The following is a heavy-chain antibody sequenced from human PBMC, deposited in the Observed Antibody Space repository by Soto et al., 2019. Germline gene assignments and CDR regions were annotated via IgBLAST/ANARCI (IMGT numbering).Heavy chain of an antibody. CDR2: MNPNSGNT. J-gene: IGHJ5*02. D-gene: IGHD2-15*01. CDR3: ARGGVLVANLTHNWFDP. CDR1: GYTFTSYD. Sequence: PWASVKVSCKASGYTFTSYDINWVRQATGQGLEWMGWMNPNSGNTGYAQKFQGRVTMTRNTSISTAYMELSSLRSEDTAVYYCARGGVLVANLTHNWFDPWGQGTLVTVSS. V-gene: IGHV1-8*01.